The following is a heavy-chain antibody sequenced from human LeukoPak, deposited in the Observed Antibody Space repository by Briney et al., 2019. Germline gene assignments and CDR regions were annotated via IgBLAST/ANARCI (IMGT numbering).Heavy chain of an antibody. D-gene: IGHD6-13*01. J-gene: IGHJ4*02. CDR1: GFSLSTSAVG. Sequence: SGPTLVKPTQTLTLTCTFSGFSLSTSAVGVGWIRQPPGKALEWLALIYGNDDKRYSPSLNSRITITKDTSKNQVALTMTNLDPVDTATYYCAHRPSSSWDFDYWGQGTLVTVSS. CDR3: AHRPSSSWDFDY. CDR2: IYGNDDK. V-gene: IGHV2-5*01.